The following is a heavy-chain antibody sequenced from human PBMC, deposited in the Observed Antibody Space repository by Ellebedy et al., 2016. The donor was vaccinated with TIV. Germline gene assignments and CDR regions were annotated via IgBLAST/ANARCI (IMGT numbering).Heavy chain of an antibody. CDR1: GYTFTSYY. CDR3: ARDECNSGGSCYSFDY. J-gene: IGHJ4*02. CDR2: INPSGGST. V-gene: IGHV1-46*01. Sequence: ASVKVSCXASGYTFTSYYMHWVRQAPGQGLEWMGIINPSGGSTSYAQKFQGRVTMTRDTSTSTVYMELSSLRSEDTAVYYCARDECNSGGSCYSFDYWGQGTLVTVSS. D-gene: IGHD2-15*01.